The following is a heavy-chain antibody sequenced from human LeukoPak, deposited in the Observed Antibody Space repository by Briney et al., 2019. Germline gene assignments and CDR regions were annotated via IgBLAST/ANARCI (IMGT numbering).Heavy chain of an antibody. V-gene: IGHV5-51*01. CDR2: MYPGDSET. D-gene: IGHD3-22*01. CDR3: ARLGYDSSGPVKYFQH. CDR1: GNSFINYW. J-gene: IGHJ1*01. Sequence: GESLKISCKGSGNSFINYWIGWVRQMPGKGLEWMGIMYPGDSETRYSPSFQGQVTISADKSISTAYLQWSSLKASDTAMYYCARLGYDSSGPVKYFQHWGQGTLVTVSS.